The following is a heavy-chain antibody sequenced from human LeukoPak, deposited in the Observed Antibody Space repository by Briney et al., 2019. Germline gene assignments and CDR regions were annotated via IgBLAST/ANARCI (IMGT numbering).Heavy chain of an antibody. V-gene: IGHV3-7*04. D-gene: IGHD5-24*01. CDR3: TRVGYIDEGIDY. J-gene: IGHJ4*02. Sequence: GKSLRLSCVASGFPFSSYWMTWVRQAPGKGLEWVANIKQDGSKKSYVDSVKGRFTISRDNAKNSLYLQMNSLRAEDTAIYYCTRVGYIDEGIDYWGQGTLVTVSS. CDR2: IKQDGSKK. CDR1: GFPFSSYW.